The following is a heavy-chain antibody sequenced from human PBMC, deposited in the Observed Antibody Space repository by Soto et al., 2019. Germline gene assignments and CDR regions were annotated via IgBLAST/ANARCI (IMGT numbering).Heavy chain of an antibody. J-gene: IGHJ4*02. Sequence: GGSLRLSCAASGFTFSSYATSWVRQAPGKGLEWVSAISGSGGSTYYADSVKGRFTISRDNSKNTLYLQMNSLRAEDTAVYYCAKGRGSSTSCLDYWGQGTLVTVSS. V-gene: IGHV3-23*01. CDR3: AKGRGSSTSCLDY. CDR1: GFTFSSYA. CDR2: ISGSGGST. D-gene: IGHD2-2*01.